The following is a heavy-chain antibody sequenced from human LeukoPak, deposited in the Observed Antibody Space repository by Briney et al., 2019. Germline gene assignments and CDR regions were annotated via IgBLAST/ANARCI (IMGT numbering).Heavy chain of an antibody. CDR3: ARDLYGSGGDAFDI. CDR1: GFTLSSFE. J-gene: IGHJ3*02. Sequence: GASLRLCCAASGFTLSSFEMNWVRHATGLGLAWVPYVSSSGGGMLYADSVKGRFTISRDNAKNSLSLQMSSLRVEDTAVYYCARDLYGSGGDAFDIWGQGTMVTVSS. CDR2: VSSSGGGM. V-gene: IGHV3-48*03. D-gene: IGHD3-10*01.